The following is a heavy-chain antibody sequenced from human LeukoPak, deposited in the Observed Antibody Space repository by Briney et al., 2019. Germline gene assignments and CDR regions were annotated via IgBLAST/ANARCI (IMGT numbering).Heavy chain of an antibody. CDR2: IHYSGST. J-gene: IGHJ6*03. CDR1: GGSINSTTYY. CDR3: ARQHYYYYYMDV. V-gene: IGHV4-39*01. Sequence: PSETLSLTCIVSGGSINSTTYYWGWIRQPPGKGPEWIGSIHYSGSTYYNPSLKSRLTISVDTSKSQFSLKVNSVTAADTAVYYCARQHYYYYYMDVWGKGTTVTVSS.